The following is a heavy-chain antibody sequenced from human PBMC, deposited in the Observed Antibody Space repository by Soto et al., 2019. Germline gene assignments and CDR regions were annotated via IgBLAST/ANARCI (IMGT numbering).Heavy chain of an antibody. CDR2: VYYNGDT. CDR3: ARVGLHRRGWESSFNLDY. Sequence: QVQLQESGPGLVKPSETLSLTCSVSGGSINNYYWNWIRQSPGKGLEWIGYVYYNGDTNYNPSLKSRVTMLVDTAKNQFSLKLKSVTAADTAVDYCARVGLHRRGWESSFNLDYWGQGTLVTVSS. J-gene: IGHJ4*02. V-gene: IGHV4-59*01. D-gene: IGHD1-26*01. CDR1: GGSINNYY.